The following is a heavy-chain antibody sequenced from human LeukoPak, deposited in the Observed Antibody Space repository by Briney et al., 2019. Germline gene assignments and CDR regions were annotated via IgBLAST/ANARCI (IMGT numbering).Heavy chain of an antibody. CDR1: GGTFSSYA. CDR3: AREGHGGNSHRPWDY. D-gene: IGHD4-23*01. CDR2: IIPIFGTA. V-gene: IGHV1-69*05. Sequence: ASVKVSCKASGGTFSSYAISWVRQAPGQGLEWMGGIIPIFGTANYAQEFQGRVTITTDESTSTAYMELSSLRSEDTAVYYCAREGHGGNSHRPWDYWGQGTLVTVSS. J-gene: IGHJ4*02.